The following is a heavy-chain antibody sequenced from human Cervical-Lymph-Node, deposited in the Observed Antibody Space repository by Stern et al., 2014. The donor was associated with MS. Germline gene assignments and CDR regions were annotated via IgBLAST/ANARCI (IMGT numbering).Heavy chain of an antibody. CDR1: GFSLSNARMG. V-gene: IGHV2-26*01. D-gene: IGHD3-10*01. CDR3: ARTPYTMVRGVINRPFDY. CDR2: IFLNDEK. J-gene: IGHJ4*02. Sequence: QVTLRESGPVLVKPTETLTLTCTVSGFSLSNARMGVSWIRQPPGKALEWLANIFLNDEKSYSTSLKSRLTISKDTSKSQVVLTMTNMDPVDTATYYCARTPYTMVRGVINRPFDYWGQGTLVTVSS.